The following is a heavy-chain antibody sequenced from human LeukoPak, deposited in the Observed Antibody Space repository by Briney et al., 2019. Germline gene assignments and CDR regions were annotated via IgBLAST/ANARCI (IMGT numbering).Heavy chain of an antibody. CDR1: TDSTNTYY. D-gene: IGHD2-15*01. CDR3: VRLRWELLAPYFDH. J-gene: IGHJ4*02. V-gene: IGHV4-59*01. CDR2: IYHSGST. Sequence: SETLSLTCSVSTDSTNTYYLSWIRQSPGKGLEWIGDIYHSGSTDYNPSFKSRVTISIDMSKKEFSLKLTSVTVADTAMYYCVRLRWELLAPYFDHWGQGAFVIVSS.